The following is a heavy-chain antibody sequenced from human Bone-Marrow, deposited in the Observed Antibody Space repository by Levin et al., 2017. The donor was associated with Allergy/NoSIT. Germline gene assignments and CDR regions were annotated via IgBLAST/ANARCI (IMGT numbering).Heavy chain of an antibody. CDR3: ARRGPLGVLIHDAFDI. D-gene: IGHD2-2*01. J-gene: IGHJ3*02. Sequence: SETLSLTCTVSGGSSSSCSYYWGWIRQPPGKGLEWIGSISCRGSTYYNPSLKSRVTISVETSKNQFSLKVTPVTAADTAVYYCARRGPLGVLIHDAFDIWGQGTMVTVSS. V-gene: IGHV4-39*01. CDR1: GGSSSSCSYY. CDR2: ISCRGST.